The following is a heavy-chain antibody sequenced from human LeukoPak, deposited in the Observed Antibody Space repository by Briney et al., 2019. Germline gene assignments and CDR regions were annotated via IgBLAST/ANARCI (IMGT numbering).Heavy chain of an antibody. J-gene: IGHJ4*02. CDR1: GFTFSPYA. Sequence: PGGSLRLSCAASGFTFSPYAMSWVRQAPGKGLEWDSAISGSGGRTFYADSVKGRFTISRDTSKNTVYLQMNSLKADDTAVYYCAKDRAYLFDSSGYYDNWGQGTLVTVSS. V-gene: IGHV3-23*01. D-gene: IGHD3-22*01. CDR3: AKDRAYLFDSSGYYDN. CDR2: ISGSGGRT.